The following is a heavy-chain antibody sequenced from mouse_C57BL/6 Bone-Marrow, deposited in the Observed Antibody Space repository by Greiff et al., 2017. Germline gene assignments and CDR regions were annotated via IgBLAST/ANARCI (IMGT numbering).Heavy chain of an antibody. V-gene: IGHV5-4*03. D-gene: IGHD1-1*01. CDR3: ARGIYYGSSYLNY. CDR2: ISDGGSYT. CDR1: GFTFSSYA. J-gene: IGHJ2*01. Sequence: VKLVESGGGLVKPGGSLKLSCAASGFTFSSYAMSWVRQTPEKRLEWVATISDGGSYTYYPDNVKGRFTISRDNAKNNLYLQMSHLKSEDTAMYYCARGIYYGSSYLNYWGQGTTLTVSS.